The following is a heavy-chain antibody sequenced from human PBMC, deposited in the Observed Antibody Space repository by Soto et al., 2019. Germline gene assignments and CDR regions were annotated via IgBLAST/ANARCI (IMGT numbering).Heavy chain of an antibody. J-gene: IGHJ3*02. D-gene: IGHD3-10*01. CDR2: IWYDGSKK. CDR3: ARDRVYYGSGSYFPYDAFDI. CDR1: GFSFSSYG. Sequence: QVQLVESGGGVVQPGRSPRLSCATSGFSFSSYGMHWVRQVPGKGLEWVAFIWYDGSKKYYADSVKGRFTISRDNSKNTLYLQVNSLRVEDTAVYYCARDRVYYGSGSYFPYDAFDIWGQGTMVTVSS. V-gene: IGHV3-33*01.